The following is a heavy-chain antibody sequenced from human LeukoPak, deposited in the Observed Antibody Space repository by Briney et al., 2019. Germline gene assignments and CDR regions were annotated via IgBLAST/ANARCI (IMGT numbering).Heavy chain of an antibody. J-gene: IGHJ4*02. CDR3: ARSAGSSGWYEGYYFDY. V-gene: IGHV3-7*01. Sequence: GGSPRLSCAASGFTFSRYWMSWVRQAPGKGLEWVANIKQDGSEKYYVDSVKGRFTISRDNAKISLYLQMNSLRAEDTAIYYCARSAGSSGWYEGYYFDYWGQGTLVTVSS. CDR1: GFTFSRYW. D-gene: IGHD6-13*01. CDR2: IKQDGSEK.